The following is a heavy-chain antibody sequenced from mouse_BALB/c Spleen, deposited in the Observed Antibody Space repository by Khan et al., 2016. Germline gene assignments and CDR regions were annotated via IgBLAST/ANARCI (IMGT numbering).Heavy chain of an antibody. V-gene: IGHV14-3*02. J-gene: IGHJ3*01. CDR3: IRRDYYGNQFAY. CDR2: IDPVNGET. CDR1: GFNIKDTY. Sequence: EVQLQESGAELVKPGASVKLSCAASGFNIKDTYMNWVKQRPEQGLEWIGRIDPVNGETKYDPKFQGKATITADTSSNTAYLQLSSLTSEDTAVYDCIRRDYYGNQFAYWGQGTLFTVSA. D-gene: IGHD2-1*01.